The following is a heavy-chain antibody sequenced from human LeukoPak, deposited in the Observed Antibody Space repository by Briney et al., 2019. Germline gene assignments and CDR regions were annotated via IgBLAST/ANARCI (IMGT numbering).Heavy chain of an antibody. CDR2: IYAGDSDT. CDR3: ARRVDSGFSFDF. CDR1: GYTFTNYW. D-gene: IGHD3-22*01. V-gene: IGHV5-51*01. J-gene: IGHJ4*02. Sequence: GESLKISCKGSGYTFTNYWIAWVRQMPGKGLEWLGIIYAGDSDTRYSPSFQGQVTISADRSISTAYLQWSSLKASDTAMYYCARRVDSGFSFDFWGQGTLVTVSS.